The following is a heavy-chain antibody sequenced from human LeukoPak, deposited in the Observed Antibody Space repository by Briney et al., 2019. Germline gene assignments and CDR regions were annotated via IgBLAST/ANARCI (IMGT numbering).Heavy chain of an antibody. D-gene: IGHD6-13*01. J-gene: IGHJ5*02. CDR3: ARGVGSSWFDP. CDR2: INPNSGGA. Sequence: ASVKVSCKASGYTFTDYYLHWVRQAPGQGLEWMGWINPNSGGANFALNFQGRVTMTRATSISTAYMELSKLTSDDTAVYYCARGVGSSWFDPWGQGTLVTVSS. CDR1: GYTFTDYY. V-gene: IGHV1-2*02.